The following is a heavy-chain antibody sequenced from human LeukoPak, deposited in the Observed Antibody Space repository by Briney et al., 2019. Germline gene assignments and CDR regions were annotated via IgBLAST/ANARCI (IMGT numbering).Heavy chain of an antibody. V-gene: IGHV4-61*01. J-gene: IGHJ4*02. CDR2: IYYSGST. CDR3: AREYCSNTTCYFDY. D-gene: IGHD2/OR15-2a*01. CDR1: GGSVSSGSSY. Sequence: SETPSLTCTVSGGSVSSGSSYWSWIRQPPGKGLEWIGYIYYSGSTNYNPSLKSRVTMSVDTSKNQFSLKLSSVTAADTAVYYCAREYCSNTTCYFDYWGQGTLVTVSS.